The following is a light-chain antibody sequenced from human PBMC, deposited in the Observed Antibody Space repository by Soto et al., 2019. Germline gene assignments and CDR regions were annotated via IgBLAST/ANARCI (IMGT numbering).Light chain of an antibody. J-gene: IGKJ4*01. CDR3: QQYNNFSPLT. Sequence: DIQLTQSPSSLSASVGDRVTITCQASQDIRNHLNWYQQKPGKAPNLLIFDASNLKTGVPSRFSGSGSGTVFTFTISRLQPEDVATYFCQQYNNFSPLTFGGGTNVEIK. V-gene: IGKV1-33*01. CDR1: QDIRNH. CDR2: DAS.